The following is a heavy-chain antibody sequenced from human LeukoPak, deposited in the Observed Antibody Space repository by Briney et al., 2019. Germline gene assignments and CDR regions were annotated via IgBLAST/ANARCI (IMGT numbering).Heavy chain of an antibody. J-gene: IGHJ4*02. CDR1: GLTVSSNY. CDR3: ARTTGGDYGVS. Sequence: GGSLRLSCAASGLTVSSNYMSWVRQAPGKGLEWVSVIHSGGGTYYADSVKGRFTIPRDSSMNTLYLQMNSLRGEDTAVYYCARTTGGDYGVSWGQGTLVTVSS. D-gene: IGHD4-17*01. V-gene: IGHV3-66*01. CDR2: IHSGGGT.